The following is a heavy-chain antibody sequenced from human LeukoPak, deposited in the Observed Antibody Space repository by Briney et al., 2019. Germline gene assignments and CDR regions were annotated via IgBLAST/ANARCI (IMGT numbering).Heavy chain of an antibody. D-gene: IGHD3-10*01. V-gene: IGHV3-30*18. CDR1: GFTFSIYG. J-gene: IGHJ4*02. CDR2: ISYDGSNK. Sequence: GRSLRLSCAASGFTFSIYGMHWVRQAPGKGLEWVAVISYDGSNKYYADSVKGRFTISRDNSKNTLYLQMNSLRAEDTAVYYCAKDRSTMVRGVPYPSYYFDYWGQGTLVTVSS. CDR3: AKDRSTMVRGVPYPSYYFDY.